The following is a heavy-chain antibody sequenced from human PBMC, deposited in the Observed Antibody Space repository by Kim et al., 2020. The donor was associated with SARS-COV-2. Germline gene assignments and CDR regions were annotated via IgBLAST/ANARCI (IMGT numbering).Heavy chain of an antibody. Sequence: GGSLRLSCAASGFTFRSFWMHWVLQVPGKGLVWVSRIDEDGRITDYADSVKGRFTISRDNAKNSLYLQMNNLRADDTAVYYCARDLAGYGSRWGQGTLVT. CDR2: IDEDGRIT. CDR3: ARDLAGYGSR. J-gene: IGHJ4*02. D-gene: IGHD1-1*01. CDR1: GFTFRSFW. V-gene: IGHV3-74*01.